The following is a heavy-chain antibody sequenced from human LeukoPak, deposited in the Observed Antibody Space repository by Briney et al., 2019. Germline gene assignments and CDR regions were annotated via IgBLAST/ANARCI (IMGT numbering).Heavy chain of an antibody. CDR3: AKDRGYWSITIFGVVIHLDY. CDR2: ISGSGGST. D-gene: IGHD3-3*01. CDR1: GFTFSNYA. V-gene: IGHV3-23*01. Sequence: PGGSLRLSCAASGFTFSNYAMSWVRQAPGKGLEWVSAISGSGGSTYYADSVKGRFTISRDNSKNTLYLQMNSLRAEDTAVYYCAKDRGYWSITIFGVVIHLDYWGQGTLVTVSS. J-gene: IGHJ4*02.